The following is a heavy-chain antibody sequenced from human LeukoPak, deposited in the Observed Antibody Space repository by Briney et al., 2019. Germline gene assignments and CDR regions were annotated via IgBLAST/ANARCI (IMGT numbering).Heavy chain of an antibody. D-gene: IGHD6-19*01. CDR3: ARAGGWTREDYKDESYHI. Sequence: ASVRVSCKASGYTFTNFGISWVRQAPGQGLEWMGWINTYKGNTYYAQNFQDRVTMTTDTPTTTGYMGLRSLTSDDTAIYYCARAGGWTREDYKDESYHIWGQGTVVTVSS. J-gene: IGHJ3*02. V-gene: IGHV1-18*01. CDR2: INTYKGNT. CDR1: GYTFTNFG.